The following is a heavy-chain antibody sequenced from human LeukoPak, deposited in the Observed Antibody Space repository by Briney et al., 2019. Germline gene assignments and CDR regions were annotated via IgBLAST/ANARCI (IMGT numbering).Heavy chain of an antibody. J-gene: IGHJ5*01. CDR2: VNHDGDP. Sequence: SETLSLTCAVYGASFNTYYWTWIRQSPDKGLEWIGEVNHDGDPNVNPSLRSRVVMSGDASKNQFSLKLTSVTATDTAVYFCARGPVALPNDRLNFFFDFWGQGTLVTVPS. V-gene: IGHV4-34*01. CDR3: ARGPVALPNDRLNFFFDF. CDR1: GASFNTYY. D-gene: IGHD2-8*01.